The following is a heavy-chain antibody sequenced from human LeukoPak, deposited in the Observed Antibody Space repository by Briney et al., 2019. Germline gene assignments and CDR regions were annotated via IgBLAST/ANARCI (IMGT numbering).Heavy chain of an antibody. V-gene: IGHV3-9*01. Sequence: GGSLRLSCAASGFTFDDYAMHWVRQAPGKGLEWVSGISWNSGSIGYADSVKGRFTISRDNSKNTLYLQMNSLRAEDTAVYYCATIVANPGVDYWGQGTLVTVSS. CDR1: GFTFDDYA. CDR3: ATIVANPGVDY. D-gene: IGHD5-12*01. CDR2: ISWNSGSI. J-gene: IGHJ4*02.